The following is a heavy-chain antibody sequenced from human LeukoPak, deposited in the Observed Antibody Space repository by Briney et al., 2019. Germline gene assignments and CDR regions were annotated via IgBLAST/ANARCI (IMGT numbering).Heavy chain of an antibody. CDR2: INPSGGST. CDR3: ASVGPKATYYDILTGYPNYYYGMDV. CDR1: GYTSTSYG. D-gene: IGHD3-9*01. J-gene: IGHJ6*02. Sequence: ASVKVSCKASGYTSTSYGISWVRQAPGQGLEWMGIINPSGGSTSYAQKFQGRVTMTRDTSTSTVYMELSSLRSEDTAVYYCASVGPKATYYDILTGYPNYYYGMDVWGQGTTVTVSS. V-gene: IGHV1-46*01.